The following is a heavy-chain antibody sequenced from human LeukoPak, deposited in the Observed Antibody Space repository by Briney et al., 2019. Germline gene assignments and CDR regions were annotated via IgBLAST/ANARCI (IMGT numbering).Heavy chain of an antibody. J-gene: IGHJ3*02. V-gene: IGHV4-31*03. Sequence: SSQTLSLTCTVSGGSIFSGGYYWCWIRQHPGNSLEWIGYIYYSGSTYYNPSLKSRVTISMDTSKNQLSLKLSSVTAADTAVYYCARISSRGLGFDIWGQGSVVTVSS. CDR3: ARISSRGLGFDI. CDR1: GGSIFSGGYY. CDR2: IYYSGST. D-gene: IGHD3/OR15-3a*01.